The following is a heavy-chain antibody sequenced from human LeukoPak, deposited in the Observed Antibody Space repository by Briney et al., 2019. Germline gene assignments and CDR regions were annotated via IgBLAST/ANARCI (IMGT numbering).Heavy chain of an antibody. V-gene: IGHV5-51*01. Sequence: GESLKISCKGSGYSFTSYWIGWVRQMPGKGLEWMGIVYPGDSDTRYSPSFQGQVTISADKSISTAYLQWSSLKASDTAMYYCARQRVVIDDYDAFDIWGQGTMVTVSS. CDR3: ARQRVVIDDYDAFDI. CDR1: GYSFTSYW. J-gene: IGHJ3*02. D-gene: IGHD3-22*01. CDR2: VYPGDSDT.